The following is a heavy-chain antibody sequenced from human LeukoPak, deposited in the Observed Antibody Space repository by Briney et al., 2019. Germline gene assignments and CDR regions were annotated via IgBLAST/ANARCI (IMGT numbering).Heavy chain of an antibody. J-gene: IGHJ4*02. D-gene: IGHD3-9*01. V-gene: IGHV3-21*01. CDR2: ISSSSSYI. CDR3: ARWGATGYGDY. Sequence: GGSLRLSCAASGFTFSTYSMNWVRQAPGKGLEWVSSISSSSSYIYHADSVKGRFTIFRDNAKNSLYLQMNSLRAEDTAVYYCARWGATGYGDYWGQGTLVTVSS. CDR1: GFTFSTYS.